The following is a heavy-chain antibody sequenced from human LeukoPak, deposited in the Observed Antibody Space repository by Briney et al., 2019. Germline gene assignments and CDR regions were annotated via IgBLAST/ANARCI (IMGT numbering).Heavy chain of an antibody. CDR1: RFTFSDYG. CDR2: ISGSGGST. J-gene: IGHJ4*02. CDR3: AKGTMVRGVKTFDY. Sequence: GGSLRLSCAASRFTFSDYGMSWVRQAPGKGLEWVSFISGSGGSTYYADSVKGRFTISRDNSKNTLYLQMNSLRAEDTAVYYCAKGTMVRGVKTFDYWGQGTLVTVSS. D-gene: IGHD3-10*01. V-gene: IGHV3-23*01.